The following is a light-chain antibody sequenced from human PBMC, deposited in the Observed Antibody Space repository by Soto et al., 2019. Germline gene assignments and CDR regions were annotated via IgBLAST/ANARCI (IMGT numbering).Light chain of an antibody. CDR3: CSYAGRSTYVV. Sequence: QSVLTQPASVSGSPGQSLTISCTGTSSDIGSYNLVSWYQHHPGKAPKLLICEGTERPSGVSNRFSGSKSGNTASLTISGLQAKDEAHYYCCSYAGRSTYVVFGGGTKLTVL. CDR1: SSDIGSYNL. CDR2: EGT. V-gene: IGLV2-23*01. J-gene: IGLJ2*01.